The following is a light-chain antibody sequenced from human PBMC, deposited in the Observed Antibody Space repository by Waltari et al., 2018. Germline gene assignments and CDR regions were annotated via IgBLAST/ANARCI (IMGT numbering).Light chain of an antibody. CDR2: EVT. J-gene: IGLJ3*02. V-gene: IGLV2-23*02. CDR1: SSDVGSYNF. Sequence: QSALTQPASVSGSPGQSITISCTGTSSDVGSYNFVSWYQQYPGKAPKLMIYEVTKRASGVSNRFSGSKSGNTASLTISGLQAEDEADYYCCSYAGSSTFVVFGGGTKLTVL. CDR3: CSYAGSSTFVV.